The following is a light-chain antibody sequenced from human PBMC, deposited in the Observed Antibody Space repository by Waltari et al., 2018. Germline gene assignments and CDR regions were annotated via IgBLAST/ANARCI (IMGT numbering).Light chain of an antibody. CDR2: DVN. V-gene: IGLV2-14*03. Sequence: QSALTQPASVSGSPGPSITISCAGTSSDVGAYNDVAWYQQHSGKAPTLIISDVNNRPSGVSNRFSGSKSGNTAALIISGLQADDEADYYCSSYTTTSTYVFGTGTTVIVL. J-gene: IGLJ1*01. CDR1: SSDVGAYND. CDR3: SSYTTTSTYV.